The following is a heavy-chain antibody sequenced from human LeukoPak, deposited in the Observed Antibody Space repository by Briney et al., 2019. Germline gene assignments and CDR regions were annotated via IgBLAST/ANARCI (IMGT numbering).Heavy chain of an antibody. CDR2: INPNSGGT. V-gene: IGHV1-2*04. D-gene: IGHD3-10*01. CDR1: GYTFTDYY. J-gene: IGHJ4*02. Sequence: GASVKVSCKASGYTFTDYYMHWVRQAPGQGLEWMGWINPNSGGTGYAQNFQGWVTMTRDTSISTAYMELSRLKSDDTAVYYCARGVHGGSGFDYWGQGTLVTVSS. CDR3: ARGVHGGSGFDY.